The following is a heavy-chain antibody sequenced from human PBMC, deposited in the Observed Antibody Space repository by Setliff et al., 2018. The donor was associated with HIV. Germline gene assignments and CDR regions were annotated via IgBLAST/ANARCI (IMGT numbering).Heavy chain of an antibody. D-gene: IGHD1-26*01. V-gene: IGHV1-18*01. CDR3: ARASGGNSVENGFDI. J-gene: IGHJ3*02. CDR1: GYTFTSYG. Sequence: ASVKVSCKASGYTFTSYGISWVRQAPGQGLEWMGWISGYNGNTKYAQRSQGRVAMTTETSTSTAYMEMRGLTYDDTAVYYCARASGGNSVENGFDIWGQGTMVT. CDR2: ISGYNGNT.